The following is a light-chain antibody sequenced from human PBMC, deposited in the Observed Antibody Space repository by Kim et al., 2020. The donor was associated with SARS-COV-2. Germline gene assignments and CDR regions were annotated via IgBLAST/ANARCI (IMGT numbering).Light chain of an antibody. Sequence: SVAVARGQTARITCGVKNIGSRNVHWYQQKPGQAPVLVIYRDFNRPSGIPERFSGSNSGNTATLTINRAQAGDEADYYCQVWDSRVFGGGTQLTVL. CDR3: QVWDSRV. J-gene: IGLJ2*01. CDR1: NIGSRN. V-gene: IGLV3-9*01. CDR2: RDF.